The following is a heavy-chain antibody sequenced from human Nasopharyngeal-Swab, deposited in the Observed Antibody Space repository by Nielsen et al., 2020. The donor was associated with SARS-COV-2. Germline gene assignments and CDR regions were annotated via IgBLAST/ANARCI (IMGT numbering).Heavy chain of an antibody. V-gene: IGHV6-1*01. J-gene: IGHJ6*02. CDR1: GDRVSSNTAA. D-gene: IGHD6-19*01. CDR2: TWYRSKWHY. CDR3: AKDGIEEGGLSAGYGLDV. Sequence: SQTLSLTCAISGDRVSSNTAAWSWIRQSPSRGLEWLGRTWYRSKWHYDYAESVKSRITINPDTTKNQFYLQLNSVTPEDTAVYKCAKDGIEEGGLSAGYGLDVWGQGTTVTVPS.